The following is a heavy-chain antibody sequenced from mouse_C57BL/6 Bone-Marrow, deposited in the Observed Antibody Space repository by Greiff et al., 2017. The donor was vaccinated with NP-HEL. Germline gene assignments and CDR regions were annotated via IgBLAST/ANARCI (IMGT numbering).Heavy chain of an antibody. Sequence: VQRVESGAELVRPGTSVKLSCKASGYTFTSYWMHWVKQRPGQGLEWIGVIDPSDSYTNYNQKFKGKATLTVDTSSSTAYMQLSSLTSEDSAVYYCARYTTEVYYFDYWGQGTTLTVSS. CDR3: ARYTTEVYYFDY. CDR1: GYTFTSYW. J-gene: IGHJ2*01. D-gene: IGHD1-1*01. V-gene: IGHV1-59*01. CDR2: IDPSDSYT.